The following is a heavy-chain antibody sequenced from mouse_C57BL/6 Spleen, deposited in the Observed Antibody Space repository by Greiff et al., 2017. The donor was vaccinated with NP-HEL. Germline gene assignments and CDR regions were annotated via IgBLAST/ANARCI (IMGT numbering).Heavy chain of an antibody. CDR2: ISYDGSN. CDR1: GYSITSGYY. V-gene: IGHV3-6*01. CDR3: ARGGPFYAMDY. J-gene: IGHJ4*01. Sequence: ESGPGLVKPSQSLSLPCSVTGYSITSGYYWNWIRQFPGNKLEWMGYISYDGSNNYHPSLKNRISITRDTSTNQFFLKLNSVTTEDTATYYCARGGPFYAMDYWGQGTSVTVSS.